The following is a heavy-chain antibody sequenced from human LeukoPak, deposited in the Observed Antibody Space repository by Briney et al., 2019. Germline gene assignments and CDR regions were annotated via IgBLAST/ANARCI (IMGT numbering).Heavy chain of an antibody. Sequence: ASVKVSCKASGYTFTSYSISWVRQAPGQGLEWMGWISAYNGNTNYAQKLQGRVTMTADESTSTAYMELSSLRSEDTAVYYCARELYCSGGSCYAYFDYWGQGTLVTVSS. D-gene: IGHD2-15*01. CDR1: GYTFTSYS. CDR2: ISAYNGNT. J-gene: IGHJ4*02. CDR3: ARELYCSGGSCYAYFDY. V-gene: IGHV1-18*01.